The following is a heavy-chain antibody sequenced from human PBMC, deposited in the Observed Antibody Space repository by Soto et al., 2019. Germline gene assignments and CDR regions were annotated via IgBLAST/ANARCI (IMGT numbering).Heavy chain of an antibody. CDR1: GDSITSNSYF. V-gene: IGHV4-39*01. Sequence: SETLSLTCTVSGDSITSNSYFWAWIRQPPGKGLEWIGSIYYSGTTYYNPSLKSRVTMSVDTSNNQFSLKLSSVTAADTAVYYCARQASGYYYGWFDPWGQGTLITVSS. CDR3: ARQASGYYYGWFDP. D-gene: IGHD3-22*01. J-gene: IGHJ5*02. CDR2: IYYSGTT.